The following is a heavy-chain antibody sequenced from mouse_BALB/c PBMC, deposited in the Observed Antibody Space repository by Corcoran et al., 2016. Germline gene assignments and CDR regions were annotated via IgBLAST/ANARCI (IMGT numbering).Heavy chain of an antibody. V-gene: IGHV8-12*01. CDR1: GLSLSTSGMG. J-gene: IGHJ2*01. CDR2: IYWDDDK. CDR3: ARSDYDDGVDY. D-gene: IGHD2-4*01. Sequence: QVTLKESGPGILQPSQTHSLTCSFAGLSLSTSGMGVSWIRQPSGKGLEWLAHIYWDDDKRYNPSLKSRLTISKDTSSNQVFLKITSVDTADTATYYCARSDYDDGVDYWGQGTTLTVSS.